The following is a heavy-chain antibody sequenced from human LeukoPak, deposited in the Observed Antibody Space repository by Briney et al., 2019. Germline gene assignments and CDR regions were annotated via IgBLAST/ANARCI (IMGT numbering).Heavy chain of an antibody. J-gene: IGHJ4*02. CDR2: ISGSGGST. CDR1: GFTFSSYA. V-gene: IGHV3-23*01. CDR3: AKGGGSYVAYNYFDY. D-gene: IGHD1-26*01. Sequence: GGSLRLSCAASGFTFSSYAMSWVRQAPGKGLEWVSAISGSGGSTYYADSVKGRFTISRDNSKNTLYLQMNSLRAEDTAVYYCAKGGGSYVAYNYFDYWGQGTLVIVSS.